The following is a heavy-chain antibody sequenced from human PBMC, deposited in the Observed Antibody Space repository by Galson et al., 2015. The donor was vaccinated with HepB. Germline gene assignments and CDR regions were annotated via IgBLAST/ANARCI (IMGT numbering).Heavy chain of an antibody. Sequence: SVKVSCKASGGTFSSYAISWVRQAPGQGLEWMGGIIPILGIANYAQKFQGRVTITADKSTSTAYMELSSLRSEDTAVYYCARPRDIVVVVGSRASAAFDIWGQGTMVTVSS. D-gene: IGHD2-15*01. CDR2: IIPILGIA. V-gene: IGHV1-69*10. CDR1: GGTFSSYA. CDR3: ARPRDIVVVVGSRASAAFDI. J-gene: IGHJ3*02.